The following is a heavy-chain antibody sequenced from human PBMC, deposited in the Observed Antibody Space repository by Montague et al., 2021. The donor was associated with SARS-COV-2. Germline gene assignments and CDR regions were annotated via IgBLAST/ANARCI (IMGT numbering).Heavy chain of an antibody. Sequence: TLSLTCTVSGGSISSGSYYWCWIRQPAGKGLERIGRIYTSGTNDYRFSLKSRVTISVDTSKNQSSLKLTSVTAADTAVYYCARAHGGSWAHLDNWGQGSLVTVSS. V-gene: IGHV4-61*02. J-gene: IGHJ4*02. CDR1: GGSISSGSYY. CDR3: ARAHGGSWAHLDN. D-gene: IGHD2-15*01. CDR2: IYTSGTN.